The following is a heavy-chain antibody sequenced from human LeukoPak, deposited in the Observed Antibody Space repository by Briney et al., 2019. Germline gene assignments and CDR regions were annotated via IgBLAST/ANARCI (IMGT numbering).Heavy chain of an antibody. D-gene: IGHD3-9*01. CDR2: IIPIFGTA. J-gene: IGHJ5*02. Sequence: SVKVFCKASGGTFSSYAISWGRQAPGQGLEWMGGIIPIFGTANYAQKFQGRVTITADKSTSTAYMELSSLRSEDTAVYYCARGGDFDWLLSNWFDPWGQGTLVTVSS. CDR3: ARGGDFDWLLSNWFDP. CDR1: GGTFSSYA. V-gene: IGHV1-69*06.